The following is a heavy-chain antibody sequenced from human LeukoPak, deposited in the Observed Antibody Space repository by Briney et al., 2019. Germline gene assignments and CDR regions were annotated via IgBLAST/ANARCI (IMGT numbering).Heavy chain of an antibody. CDR1: GGSISSSSYY. CDR2: IYYSGST. V-gene: IGHV4-39*01. D-gene: IGHD4-17*01. CDR3: ARVPTVTFSDY. J-gene: IGHJ4*02. Sequence: SETLSLTCTVSGGSISSSSYYWGWIRQPPGEGLEWIGTIYYSGSTYYNPSLKSRVTISVDTSKNRFSLKLSSVTAADTAVYYCARVPTVTFSDYWGQGTLVTVSS.